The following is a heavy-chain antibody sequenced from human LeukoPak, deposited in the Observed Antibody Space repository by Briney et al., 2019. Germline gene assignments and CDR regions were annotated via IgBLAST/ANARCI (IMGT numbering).Heavy chain of an antibody. D-gene: IGHD3-10*01. V-gene: IGHV4-39*01. CDR1: RGSISSSSYH. J-gene: IGHJ4*02. CDR3: ASGWGSSGSYKLDY. Sequence: SETLSLTCTVSRGSISSSSYHWGWIPQPPGKGLEWVGSISYSGSPYYNPSPKSRVTISVDTSKNQLSLNLTSVSAADTAVYYCASGWGSSGSYKLDYWGQGTLVTVSS. CDR2: ISYSGSP.